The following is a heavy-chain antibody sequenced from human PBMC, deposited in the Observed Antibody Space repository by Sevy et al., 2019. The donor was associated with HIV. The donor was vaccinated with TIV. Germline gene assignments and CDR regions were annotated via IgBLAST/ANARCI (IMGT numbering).Heavy chain of an antibody. CDR3: VGVLRYFDWLPRDAFDI. J-gene: IGHJ3*02. CDR1: GYTFTGYY. Sequence: ASVKVSCKASGYTFTGYYMHWVRQAPGQGLEWMGRINPNSGGTNYAQKFQGRVTMTRDTSISTAYMELSRLRSDATAVYYCVGVLRYFDWLPRDAFDIWGQGTMVTVSS. CDR2: INPNSGGT. D-gene: IGHD3-9*01. V-gene: IGHV1-2*06.